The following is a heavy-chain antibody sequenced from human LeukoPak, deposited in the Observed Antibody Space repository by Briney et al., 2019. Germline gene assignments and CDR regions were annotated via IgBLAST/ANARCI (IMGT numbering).Heavy chain of an antibody. D-gene: IGHD2-15*01. V-gene: IGHV4-31*03. CDR1: GGSISSGGYC. J-gene: IGHJ4*02. CDR2: IYYSGST. Sequence: PSETLSLTCTVSGGSISSGGYCWSWVRQHRGEGLEWIVYIYYSGSTYYNPSLKSRVTISVDTSKNQFSLKLSSVTAADTAVYYCARWDCSGGSCYNRFDYWGQGTLVTVSS. CDR3: ARWDCSGGSCYNRFDY.